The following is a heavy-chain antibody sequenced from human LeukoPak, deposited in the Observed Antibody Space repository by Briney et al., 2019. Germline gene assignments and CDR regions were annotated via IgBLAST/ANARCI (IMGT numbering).Heavy chain of an antibody. Sequence: SETLSLTCTVSGGSISPYYWSWIRQPPGKGLEYIGYIFYSGSTNYNPSLKSRVTISVDTSKNQFSLKLSSVTAADTAVYYCARGRFLDAFDIWGQGTMVTVSS. CDR1: GGSISPYY. V-gene: IGHV4-59*01. J-gene: IGHJ3*02. D-gene: IGHD3-3*01. CDR3: ARGRFLDAFDI. CDR2: IFYSGST.